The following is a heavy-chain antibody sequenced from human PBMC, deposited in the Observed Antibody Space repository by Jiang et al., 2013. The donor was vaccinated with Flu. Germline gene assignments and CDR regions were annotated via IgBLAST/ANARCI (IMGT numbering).Heavy chain of an antibody. CDR2: IWYDGSNK. V-gene: IGHV3-33*01. CDR3: ARNLGGYDEGTDVFDI. CDR1: GFTFSAYG. D-gene: IGHD5-12*01. J-gene: IGHJ3*02. Sequence: VQLLESGGGVVQPGRSLRLSCAASGFTFSAYGMHWVRQAPGKGLEWVAVIWYDGSNKYYADSVKGRFTISRDNSKNTLYLQMNSLRAEDTAVYYCARNLGGYDEGTDVFDIWGQGTMVTVSS.